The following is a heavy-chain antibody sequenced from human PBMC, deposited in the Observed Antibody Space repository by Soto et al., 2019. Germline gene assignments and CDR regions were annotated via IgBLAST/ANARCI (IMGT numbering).Heavy chain of an antibody. CDR1: GGSISSGGYS. V-gene: IGHV4-30-2*01. Sequence: TSETLSLTCAVSGGSISSGGYSWSWIRQPPGKGLEWIGYIYHSGSTYYNPSLKSRVTISVDRSKNQFSLKLSSVAAADTAVYYCARHTDIVSSTVYNWGQGILVTVSS. D-gene: IGHD5-12*01. J-gene: IGHJ4*02. CDR2: IYHSGST. CDR3: ARHTDIVSSTVYN.